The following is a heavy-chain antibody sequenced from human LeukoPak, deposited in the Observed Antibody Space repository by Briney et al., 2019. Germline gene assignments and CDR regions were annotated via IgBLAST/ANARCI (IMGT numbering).Heavy chain of an antibody. CDR1: RLTVSSYT. Sequence: GGSLRLSCAASRLTVSSYTMSWVRQAPGKGLEWISGVSRSGRITYYADSVKGRFTISRDIPKNTLYLEMNSLRAEDTAIYYCAKDAESSTSPYYFDYWGQGSLVTVSS. CDR2: VSRSGRIT. D-gene: IGHD2-2*01. CDR3: AKDAESSTSPYYFDY. V-gene: IGHV3-23*01. J-gene: IGHJ4*02.